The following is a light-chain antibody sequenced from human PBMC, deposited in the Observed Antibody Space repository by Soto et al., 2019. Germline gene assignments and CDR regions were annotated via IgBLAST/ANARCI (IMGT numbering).Light chain of an antibody. V-gene: IGKV3-20*01. CDR1: QSVSSVS. CDR2: GAS. J-gene: IGKJ2*01. CDR3: QLHDGSKFT. Sequence: EIVLTQSPGTLSLSPGERATLSCRAGQSVSSVSLDWYQQKPGQAPRLLIFGASTRATGIPDMFSGSWSGTDFSLTISRLEPEDFAVYYCQLHDGSKFTFGQGTKVES.